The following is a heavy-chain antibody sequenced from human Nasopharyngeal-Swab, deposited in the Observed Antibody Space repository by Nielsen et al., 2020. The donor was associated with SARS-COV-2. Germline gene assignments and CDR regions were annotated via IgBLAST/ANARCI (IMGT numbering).Heavy chain of an antibody. CDR2: LYYTGDT. J-gene: IGHJ4*02. CDR1: GDSISSSGYY. D-gene: IGHD5-18*01. V-gene: IGHV4-39*07. Sequence: SETLSLTCSVSGDSISSSGYYWGWVRQPPGKGLEWIGRLYYTGDTYYNPSLRGRVTLPVDTSKNQVSLKLSSVTAADTAIYYCARVVPARVTFDYWGQGLLVTVSS. CDR3: ARVVPARVTFDY.